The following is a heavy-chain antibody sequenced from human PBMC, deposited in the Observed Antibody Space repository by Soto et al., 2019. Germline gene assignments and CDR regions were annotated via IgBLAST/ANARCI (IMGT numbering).Heavy chain of an antibody. D-gene: IGHD2-2*01. J-gene: IGHJ5*02. V-gene: IGHV4-34*01. CDR1: GGSFSGYY. CDR3: ARDGCCTSTTSRVGNWFDP. CDR2: INHRGST. Sequence: QVQLQQWGAGLLKPSESLSLTCVVYGGSFSGYYWSWIRQSPGKGLEWLWGINHRGSTNYNPSIKVRVTISVYTYKIQLSLKLPSVTDADTAMYYCARDGCCTSTTSRVGNWFDPWGQGTLVTVSS.